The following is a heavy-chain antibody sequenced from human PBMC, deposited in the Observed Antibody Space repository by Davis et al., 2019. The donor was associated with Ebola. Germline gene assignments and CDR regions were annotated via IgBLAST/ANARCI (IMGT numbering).Heavy chain of an antibody. J-gene: IGHJ3*02. CDR3: ARVFGVVNAFDI. V-gene: IGHV3-7*03. Sequence: GESLKISCAASGFTFSSYWMSWVRQAPGKGLEWVANIKQDGSEKYYVDSVKGRFTISRDNAKNSLYLQMNSLRAEDTAVYYCARVFGVVNAFDIWGQGTMVTVSS. CDR2: IKQDGSEK. CDR1: GFTFSSYW. D-gene: IGHD3-3*01.